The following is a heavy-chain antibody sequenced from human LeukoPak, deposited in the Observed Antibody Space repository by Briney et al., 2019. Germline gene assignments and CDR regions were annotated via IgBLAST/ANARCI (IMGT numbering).Heavy chain of an antibody. Sequence: SETLSLTCTVSGGSFSSNSYYWGRQRPPQGLGLEWIVSIYYSGSTYYNPSLRSRVTISVDTPKNQFSLKLSSVTAADTAVYYCARNHNSPPNGFDPWGQGTLVTVSS. J-gene: IGHJ5*02. V-gene: IGHV4-39*01. CDR1: GGSFSSNSYY. CDR2: IYYSGST. D-gene: IGHD2/OR15-2a*01. CDR3: ARNHNSPPNGFDP.